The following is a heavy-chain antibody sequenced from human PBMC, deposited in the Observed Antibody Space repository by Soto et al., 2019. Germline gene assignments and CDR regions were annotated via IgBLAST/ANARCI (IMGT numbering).Heavy chain of an antibody. D-gene: IGHD1-26*01. CDR2: ISYDGSNT. J-gene: IGHJ4*02. V-gene: IGHV3-30*18. CDR3: AKEGGLSGSYYISSSYYFDY. CDR1: GCHISSYC. Sequence: GGSMRLSWVASGCHISSYCMRWISQDPGKGLEWVAIISYDGSNTYYADSVKGRFTISRDNSKNTLYLQMNSLRAEDTSVYYCAKEGGLSGSYYISSSYYFDYWGQGTLVTVSS.